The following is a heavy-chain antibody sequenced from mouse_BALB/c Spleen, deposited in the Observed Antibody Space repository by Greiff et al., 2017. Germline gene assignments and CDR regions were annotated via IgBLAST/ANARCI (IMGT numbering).Heavy chain of an antibody. CDR2: IWTGGGT. J-gene: IGHJ1*01. CDR1: GFSLTSYD. CDR3: VRDRNTGGYFDV. V-gene: IGHV2-9-2*01. D-gene: IGHD5-2*01. Sequence: QVQLKESGPGLVAPSQSLSITCTVSGFSLTSYDISWIRQPPGKGLEWLGVIWTGGGTNYNSAFMSRLSISKDNSKSQVFLKMNSLQTDDTAIYYCVRDRNTGGYFDVWGAGTTVTVSS.